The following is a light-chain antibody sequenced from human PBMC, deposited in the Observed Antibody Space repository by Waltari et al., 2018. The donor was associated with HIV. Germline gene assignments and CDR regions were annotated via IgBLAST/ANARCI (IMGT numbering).Light chain of an antibody. V-gene: IGLV3-25*03. CDR3: QSADSSGTSVE. J-gene: IGLJ2*01. CDR1: ILPSQH. CDR2: KDS. Sequence: SSELTQPPSVSVSPGQTAKITCSGDILPSQHVYWYQQKPGQAPVLIIKKDSERPSGIPERFSGSTSGTIVTLTITGVQTEDEADYYCQSADSSGTSVEFGGGTKLTVL.